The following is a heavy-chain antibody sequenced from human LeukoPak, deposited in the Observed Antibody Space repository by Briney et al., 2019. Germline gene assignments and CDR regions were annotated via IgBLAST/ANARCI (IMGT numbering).Heavy chain of an antibody. D-gene: IGHD3-22*01. V-gene: IGHV5-51*01. CDR3: ARRAHYFDGSGYYGGFDY. CDR1: GYSFTTYW. CDR2: IYPGDSDT. J-gene: IGHJ4*02. Sequence: GESLKTSCKGSGYSFTTYWIGWVRQMPGKGLEWMAIIYPGDSDTRYSPSFQGQVTISADKSISTAYLQWSSLKASDTAIYYCARRAHYFDGSGYYGGFDYWGQGTLVTVSS.